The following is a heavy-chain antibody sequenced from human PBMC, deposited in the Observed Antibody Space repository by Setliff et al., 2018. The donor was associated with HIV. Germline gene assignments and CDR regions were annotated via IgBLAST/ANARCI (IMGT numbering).Heavy chain of an antibody. CDR2: IYHSGST. J-gene: IGHJ4*02. D-gene: IGHD3-22*01. CDR3: GGNGYYSIDY. Sequence: NPSETLSLTCAVSGGSISSNWWSWVRQSPGKGLEWIGEIYHSGSTHYNPSLQSRVTISVDKSKSQFSLKLNSVTAADTAVYYCGGNGYYSIDYWGQGTLVTVSS. CDR1: GGSISSNW. V-gene: IGHV4-4*02.